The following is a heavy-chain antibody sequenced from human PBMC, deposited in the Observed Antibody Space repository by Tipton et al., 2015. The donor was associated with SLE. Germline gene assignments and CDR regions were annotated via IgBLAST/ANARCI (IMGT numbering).Heavy chain of an antibody. CDR3: ARVDTIYSFDY. Sequence: TLSLTCSVFGGPIVSFYWSWSRRPAGRGREWIGRIYNSGYTNYNPSLKSRVTMSVDMSKNQFSLKLTSVTAADMAIYYCARVDTIYSFDYWGQGALVTVSS. D-gene: IGHD3/OR15-3a*01. CDR1: GGPIVSFY. CDR2: IYNSGYT. V-gene: IGHV4-4*07. J-gene: IGHJ4*02.